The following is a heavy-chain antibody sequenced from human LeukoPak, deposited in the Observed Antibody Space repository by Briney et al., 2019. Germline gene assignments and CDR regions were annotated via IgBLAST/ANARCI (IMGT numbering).Heavy chain of an antibody. Sequence: GGSLRLSCAASGFTVSSSYMSWVRQAPGKGLEWVSFVYGDDNTYYADSVKGRFTISRDNSKNTFYLQMISLRAEDTAVYYCARGVVGVISIDYWGQGTLVTVSS. CDR2: VYGDDNT. CDR1: GFTVSSSY. D-gene: IGHD1-26*01. J-gene: IGHJ4*02. V-gene: IGHV3-53*01. CDR3: ARGVVGVISIDY.